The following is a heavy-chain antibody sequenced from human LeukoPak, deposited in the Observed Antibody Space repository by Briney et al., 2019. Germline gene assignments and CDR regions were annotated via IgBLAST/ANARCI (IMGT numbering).Heavy chain of an antibody. D-gene: IGHD1-26*01. V-gene: IGHV4-34*01. CDR1: GGSFSGYY. J-gene: IGHJ4*02. Sequence: PSETLSLTCAVYGGSFSGYYWSWIRQPPGKGLEWIGEINHSGSTNYNPSLNSRVTISVDTSKNQFSLKLSSVTAADTAVYYCARMGAPPDYWGQGTLVTVSS. CDR3: ARMGAPPDY. CDR2: INHSGST.